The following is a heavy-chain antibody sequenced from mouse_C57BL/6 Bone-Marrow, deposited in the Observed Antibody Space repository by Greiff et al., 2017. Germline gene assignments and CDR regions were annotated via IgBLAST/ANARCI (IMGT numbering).Heavy chain of an antibody. D-gene: IGHD1-1*01. V-gene: IGHV1-75*01. Sequence: QVQLQQSGPELVKPGASVKISCKASGYTFTDYYINWVKQRPGQGLEWIGWIFPGSGSTYYNEKFKGKATLTVDNSSSTAYMWLSSLTSEDSAVYVCARRGYYGSSQFAYWGQGTLVTVSA. CDR1: GYTFTDYY. J-gene: IGHJ3*01. CDR3: ARRGYYGSSQFAY. CDR2: IFPGSGST.